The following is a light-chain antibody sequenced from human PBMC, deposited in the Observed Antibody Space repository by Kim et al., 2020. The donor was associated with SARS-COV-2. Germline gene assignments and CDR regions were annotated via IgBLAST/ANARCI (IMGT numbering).Light chain of an antibody. CDR1: SSDLGGYNY. CDR3: SSYGGSV. CDR2: DVN. J-gene: IGLJ2*01. V-gene: IGLV2-8*01. Sequence: GSPGQSITISCTGTSSDLGGYNYVSWYQQHPGKAPRLIIYDVNKRPSGVPDRFSGSKSGNTASLIVSGLQAEDEADYYCSSYGGSVFGGGTKLTVL.